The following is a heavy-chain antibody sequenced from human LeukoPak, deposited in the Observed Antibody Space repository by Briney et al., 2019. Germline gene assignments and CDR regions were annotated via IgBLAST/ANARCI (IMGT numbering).Heavy chain of an antibody. V-gene: IGHV5-51*01. Sequence: GESLKISCKGSGYSFNSYWIGWVRQMPGKGLEWMGFIYPGDSNTRYSPSFQGQVTISADKSISTAYLQWSSLKASDTAMYYCARPRRGYSYGYEAFDIWGQGTMVTVSS. J-gene: IGHJ3*02. D-gene: IGHD5-18*01. CDR2: IYPGDSNT. CDR3: ARPRRGYSYGYEAFDI. CDR1: GYSFNSYW.